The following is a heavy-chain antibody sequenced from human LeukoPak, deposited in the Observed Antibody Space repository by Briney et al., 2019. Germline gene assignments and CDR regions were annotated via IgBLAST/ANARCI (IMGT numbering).Heavy chain of an antibody. CDR3: ARDWIDRGTFDP. V-gene: IGHV3-74*01. Sequence: PGGSLRLSCAASGFTFSSYAMSWVRQAPGRGLEWVSRIKSDGSVTGYADSVKGRFTIYRDNAKNTVFLQMNSLRAEDTAVYYCARDWIDRGTFDPWGQGTLVTVSS. J-gene: IGHJ5*02. CDR1: GFTFSSYA. CDR2: IKSDGSVT. D-gene: IGHD2-2*03.